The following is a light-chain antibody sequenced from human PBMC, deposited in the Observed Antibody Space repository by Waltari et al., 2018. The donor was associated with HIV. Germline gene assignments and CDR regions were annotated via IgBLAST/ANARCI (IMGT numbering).Light chain of an antibody. V-gene: IGLV2-23*02. CDR1: SNPLPTFKL. Sequence: QSALTQPASVSGSPGQPLPISCTGVSNPLPTFKLVSWYQHHPGKAPRLIMFEINKRPSGVSNRFSGSKSDNVASLTISGLQAEDEADYYCCSSAGFVVFGGGTRLTV. CDR3: CSSAGFVV. CDR2: EIN. J-gene: IGLJ2*01.